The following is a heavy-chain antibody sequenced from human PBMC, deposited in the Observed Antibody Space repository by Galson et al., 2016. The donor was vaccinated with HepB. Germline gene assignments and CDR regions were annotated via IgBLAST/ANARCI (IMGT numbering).Heavy chain of an antibody. Sequence: SETLSLTCTVSGGSIISSSYYWNWIRQPPGKGLEWIGSINYSGNTNYNPSLRGRVTISVDTSKNQFSLKLSSVTAADTATYYCASTRSSIPFDNWGQGTLVAVS. CDR3: ASTRSSIPFDN. D-gene: IGHD6-13*01. J-gene: IGHJ4*02. CDR2: INYSGNT. CDR1: GGSIISSSYY. V-gene: IGHV4-39*01.